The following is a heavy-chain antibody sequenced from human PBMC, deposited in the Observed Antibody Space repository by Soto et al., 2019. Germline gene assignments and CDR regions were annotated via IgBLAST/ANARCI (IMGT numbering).Heavy chain of an antibody. CDR2: IYYSGST. D-gene: IGHD3-3*02. CDR1: GGSVSSGSYY. J-gene: IGHJ4*02. CDR3: ARVSNAIPNFDY. V-gene: IGHV4-61*01. Sequence: QVQLQESGPGLVKPSETLSLTCTVSGGSVSSGSYYWSWIRQPPGKGLEWIRYIYYSGSTNYNPSLKSRVTISVDTSKNQFSLKLSSVTAADTAVYYCARVSNAIPNFDYWGQGTLVTVSS.